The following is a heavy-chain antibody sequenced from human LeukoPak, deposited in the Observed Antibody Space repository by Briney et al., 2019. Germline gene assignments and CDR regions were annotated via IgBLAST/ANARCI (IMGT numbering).Heavy chain of an antibody. Sequence: GSLRLSCAASGFTFTFSRFAMHWVRQAPGKGLGWLAVISSDGSNRYYADSVKGRFTLSRDNSEDTLYLQMNSLKPEDTAAYFCAKGASGWYFDYWGQGTLVTVSS. J-gene: IGHJ4*02. CDR2: ISSDGSNR. D-gene: IGHD6-19*01. V-gene: IGHV3-30-3*01. CDR1: GFTFTFSRFA. CDR3: AKGASGWYFDY.